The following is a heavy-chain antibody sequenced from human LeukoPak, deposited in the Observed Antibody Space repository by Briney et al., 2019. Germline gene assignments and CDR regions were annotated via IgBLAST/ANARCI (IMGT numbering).Heavy chain of an antibody. D-gene: IGHD3-10*01. J-gene: IGHJ4*02. CDR2: ISGSGGAT. V-gene: IGHV3-23*01. CDR1: GFTFFNYA. CDR3: AKGRGSGTYTGDY. Sequence: GGSLRLSCAASGFTFFNYAMTWVRQAPGKGLEWVSAISGSGGATFYADSVRGRFTISRDNSKNTLYLEMNNLRVEDTAVYYCAKGRGSGTYTGDYWGQGNLVTASS.